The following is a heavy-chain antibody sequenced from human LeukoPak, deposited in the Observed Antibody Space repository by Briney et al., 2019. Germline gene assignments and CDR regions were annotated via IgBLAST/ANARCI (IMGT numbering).Heavy chain of an antibody. CDR3: ARDPRIAAAGTFWFDP. V-gene: IGHV4-4*07. J-gene: IGHJ5*02. CDR2: IHSSGST. CDR1: GGSISSYY. D-gene: IGHD6-13*01. Sequence: HPSETLSLTCTVSGGSISSYYWSWIRQPAGKGLEWIGRIHSSGSTNYNPSLKSRVTISVDTSKNQFSLKLSSVTAADTAVYYCARDPRIAAAGTFWFDPWGQGTLVTVSS.